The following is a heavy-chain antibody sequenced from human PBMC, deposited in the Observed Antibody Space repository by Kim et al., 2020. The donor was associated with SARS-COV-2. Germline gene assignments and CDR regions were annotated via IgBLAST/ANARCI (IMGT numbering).Heavy chain of an antibody. Sequence: TRYSPSFQGQVPISADKSISTAYLQWSSLKASDTAMYYCARHSRSGGFDYWGQGTLVTVSS. V-gene: IGHV5-51*01. J-gene: IGHJ4*02. CDR3: ARHSRSGGFDY. CDR2: T. D-gene: IGHD1-26*01.